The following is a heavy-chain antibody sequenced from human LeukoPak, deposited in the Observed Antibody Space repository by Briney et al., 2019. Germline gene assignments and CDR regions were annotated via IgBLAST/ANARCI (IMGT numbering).Heavy chain of an antibody. CDR1: GGSLISHY. CDR2: IYDFGST. J-gene: IGHJ4*02. CDR3: AGAVGALLTWAF. Sequence: PSETLSLTCTVSGGSLISHYWSWIRQTPGKGLEWIGYIYDFGSTDYNPSLKSRNTMSVDTSKNQFSLELNSVTAADTAIYYCAGAVGALLTWAFWGQGTLVTVSS. V-gene: IGHV4-59*11. D-gene: IGHD1-26*01.